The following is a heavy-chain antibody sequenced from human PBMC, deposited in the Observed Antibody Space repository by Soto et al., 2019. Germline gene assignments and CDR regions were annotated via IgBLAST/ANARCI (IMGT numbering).Heavy chain of an antibody. CDR1: GGSISSYY. D-gene: IGHD6-19*01. CDR3: ARDISYSSGWYGVDY. J-gene: IGHJ4*02. CDR2: IYYSGST. Sequence: SETLSLTCTVSGGSISSYYWSWIRQPPGKGLEWIGYIYYSGSTNYNPSLKSRVTISVDTSKNQFSLKLSSVTAADTAVYYCARDISYSSGWYGVDYWGQGTLV. V-gene: IGHV4-59*01.